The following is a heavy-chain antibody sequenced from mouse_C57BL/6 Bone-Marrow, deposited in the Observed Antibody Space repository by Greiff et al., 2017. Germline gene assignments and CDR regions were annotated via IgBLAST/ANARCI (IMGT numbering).Heavy chain of an antibody. CDR1: GFTFSDYG. Sequence: EVNLVESGGGLVKPGGSLKLSCAASGFTFSDYGMHWVRQAPEKGLEWVAYISSGSSTIYYADTVKGRFTISRDNAKNTLFLQMTSLRSEDTAMYYCASSLYYDYDEGFAYWGQGTLVTVSA. V-gene: IGHV5-17*01. CDR2: ISSGSSTI. J-gene: IGHJ3*01. D-gene: IGHD2-4*01. CDR3: ASSLYYDYDEGFAY.